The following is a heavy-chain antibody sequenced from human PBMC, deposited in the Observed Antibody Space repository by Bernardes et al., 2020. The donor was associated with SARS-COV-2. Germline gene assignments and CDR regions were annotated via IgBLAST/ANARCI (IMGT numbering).Heavy chain of an antibody. J-gene: IGHJ6*02. V-gene: IGHV3-74*01. CDR1: SLTCSGYW. Sequence: GGSLRLSTDTSSLTCSGYWLHWVRQATGKGRVWVSRINSDGSSTSYADSVKGRFTISRDNAKNTLYLEMTSLRAEDTAVYYCSKNAKYSSSSMEVWGQGTTVTVSS. CDR2: INSDGSST. D-gene: IGHD6-6*01. CDR3: SKNAKYSSSSMEV.